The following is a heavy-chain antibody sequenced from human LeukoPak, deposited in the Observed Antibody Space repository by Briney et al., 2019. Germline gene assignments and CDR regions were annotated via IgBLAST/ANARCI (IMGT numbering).Heavy chain of an antibody. CDR2: INHSGST. CDR3: ARATMVRGDFDY. Sequence: SETLSLTCTVSGYSISSFYWSWIRQPPGKGLEWIGEINHSGSTNYNPSLKSRVTISVDTSKNQFSLKLSSVTAADTAVYYCARATMVRGDFDYWGQGTLVTVSS. V-gene: IGHV4-34*01. CDR1: GYSISSFY. J-gene: IGHJ4*02. D-gene: IGHD3-10*01.